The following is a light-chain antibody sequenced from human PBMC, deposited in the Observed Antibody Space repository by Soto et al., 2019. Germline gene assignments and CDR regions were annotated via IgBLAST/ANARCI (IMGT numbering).Light chain of an antibody. CDR3: QQYNNWPRNT. CDR2: GAS. Sequence: EIVLTQSPGTLYLSPGGRGTLSCSASQSVSSNLAWYQQKPGQAHRLLIYGASNRATGIPARFSGSGSGTEFTLTISSLQSEDFAVYYCQQYNNWPRNTFGQGTQVEIK. J-gene: IGKJ1*01. CDR1: QSVSSN. V-gene: IGKV3-15*01.